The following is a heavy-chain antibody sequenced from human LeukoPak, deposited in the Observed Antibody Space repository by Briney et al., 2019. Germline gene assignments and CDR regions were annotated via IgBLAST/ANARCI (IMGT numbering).Heavy chain of an antibody. CDR3: ARESLIAAGYGMDV. CDR1: GFTFTTHW. V-gene: IGHV3-74*01. J-gene: IGHJ6*02. Sequence: GGSLRLSCGASGFTFTTHWIHWVRQAPGKGLVWVSRIKPDGSDTNYADSVKGRFTISRDNSKNTLYLQMNSLRAEDTAVYYCARESLIAAGYGMDVWGQGTTVTVSS. D-gene: IGHD6-25*01. CDR2: IKPDGSDT.